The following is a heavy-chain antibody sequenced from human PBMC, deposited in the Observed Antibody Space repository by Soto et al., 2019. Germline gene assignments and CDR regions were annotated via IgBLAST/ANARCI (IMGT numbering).Heavy chain of an antibody. CDR2: IYYSGST. CDR3: ARRERAAGTDWWFDP. Sequence: QLQLQESGPGLVKPSETLSLTCTVSGGSISSSSFHWGWIRQPPGKGLEWIGSIYYSGSTYYSPSLKSRVTISVETSTNQFSLKLSSVTAADTAVYYCARRERAAGTDWWFDPWGQGTLVTVSS. V-gene: IGHV4-39*01. J-gene: IGHJ5*02. D-gene: IGHD6-13*01. CDR1: GGSISSSSFH.